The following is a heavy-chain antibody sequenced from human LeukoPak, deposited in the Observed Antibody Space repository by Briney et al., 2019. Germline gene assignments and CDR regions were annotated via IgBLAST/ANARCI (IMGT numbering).Heavy chain of an antibody. CDR2: ISTTSDYI. CDR3: ARVLTNGL. V-gene: IGHV3-21*05. J-gene: IGHJ4*02. D-gene: IGHD4-11*01. CDR1: GFIFSDYN. Sequence: PGGSLRLSCVASGFIFSDYNFNWVRQSPGKGLEWVSYISTTSDYIYYADSVKGRFTVSRDNAKNSLYLQMSSLRGEDTGVYYCARVLTNGLWGQGTLVTVSS.